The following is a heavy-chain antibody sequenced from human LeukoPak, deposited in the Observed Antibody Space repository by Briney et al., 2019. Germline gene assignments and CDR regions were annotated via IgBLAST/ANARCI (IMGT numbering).Heavy chain of an antibody. Sequence: SETLSLTCTVSDGSISNYYWTWIRQPPGKELEWIGYIYYSGSTKTNPSLKSRVTISVDTSKNQFYLKLSSVTAADTAVYFCARETLEGKFDPWGQGTLVTVSS. CDR3: ARETLEGKFDP. D-gene: IGHD1-1*01. J-gene: IGHJ5*02. CDR2: IYYSGST. CDR1: DGSISNYY. V-gene: IGHV4-59*01.